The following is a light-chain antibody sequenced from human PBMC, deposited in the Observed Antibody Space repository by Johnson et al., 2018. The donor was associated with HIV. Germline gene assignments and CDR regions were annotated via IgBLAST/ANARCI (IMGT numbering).Light chain of an antibody. CDR1: SSNIGNNY. Sequence: SVLTQPPSVSAAPGQKVTISCSGTSSNIGNNYVSWYQHLPGTAPKVLIYDNDKRPSGIPDRFSGSKSGTSAPLGITGLQTGDEADYYCGTWDSSLSPVRGYVFGTGTKVTVL. J-gene: IGLJ1*01. V-gene: IGLV1-51*01. CDR2: DND. CDR3: GTWDSSLSPVRGYV.